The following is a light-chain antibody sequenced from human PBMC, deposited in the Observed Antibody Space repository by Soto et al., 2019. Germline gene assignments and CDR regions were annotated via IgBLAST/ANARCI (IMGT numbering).Light chain of an antibody. CDR1: SSDVGSYNL. Sequence: QSVPTQPASVSGSPGQSITISCTGTSSDVGSYNLVSWYQHHPGKAPKLMIYEVSKRPSGVSNRFSGSKSGNTASLTISGLQAEDEADYYCCSYAGSSTLVFGTGTKVTVL. CDR2: EVS. V-gene: IGLV2-23*02. CDR3: CSYAGSSTLV. J-gene: IGLJ1*01.